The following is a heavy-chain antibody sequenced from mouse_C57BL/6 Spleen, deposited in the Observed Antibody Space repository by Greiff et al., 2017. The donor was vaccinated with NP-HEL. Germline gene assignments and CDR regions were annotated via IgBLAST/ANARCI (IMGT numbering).Heavy chain of an antibody. CDR1: GYSITSGYY. Sequence: EVQLQESGPGLVKPSQSLSLTCSVTGYSITSGYYWNWIRQFPGNKLEWMGYISYDGSNNYNPSLKNRISITRDTSKNQFFLKLNSVTTEDTATYYCARDADVMDYWGQGTSVTVSS. CDR3: ARDADVMDY. CDR2: ISYDGSN. V-gene: IGHV3-6*01. J-gene: IGHJ4*01.